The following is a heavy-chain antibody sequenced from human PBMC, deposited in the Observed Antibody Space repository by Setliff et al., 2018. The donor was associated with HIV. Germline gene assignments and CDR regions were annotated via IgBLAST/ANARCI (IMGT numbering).Heavy chain of an antibody. CDR1: GYTFTNCF. J-gene: IGHJ4*02. CDR2: VDPEDGET. D-gene: IGHD1-26*01. V-gene: IGHV1-69-2*01. Sequence: RASVKVSCKASGYTFTNCFMHWVRQAPGEGLEWVGRVDPEDGETRYAMKFQGSVAISADTSTDTTYLSLTSLRSQDTAVYYCATVRIVGATEFDYWGQGTVVTAPQ. CDR3: ATVRIVGATEFDY.